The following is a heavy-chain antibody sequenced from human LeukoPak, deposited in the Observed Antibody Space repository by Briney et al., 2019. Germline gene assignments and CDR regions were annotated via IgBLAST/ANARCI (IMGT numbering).Heavy chain of an antibody. CDR1: GFTVSSTY. CDR2: IYSGGST. CDR3: ARCEFDP. J-gene: IGHJ5*02. V-gene: IGHV3-53*04. Sequence: GGSLRLFCAASGFTVSSTYMNWVRQAPGKGLEWVSVIYSGGSTYHADSVKGRFSISRHNSENTVYLQMNSLRPEDTAVYYCARCEFDPWGQGTLVTVSS.